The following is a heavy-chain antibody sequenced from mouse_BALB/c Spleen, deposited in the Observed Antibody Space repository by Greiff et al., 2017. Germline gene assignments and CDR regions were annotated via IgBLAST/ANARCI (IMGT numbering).Heavy chain of an antibody. V-gene: IGHV14-1*02. Sequence: VQLQQSGAELVRPGALVKLSCKASGFNIKDYYMHWVKQRPEQGLEWIGWIDPENGNTIYDPKFQGKASITADTSSNTAYLQLSSLTSEDTAVYYCARAMITTDYAMDYWGQGTSVTVSS. CDR3: ARAMITTDYAMDY. J-gene: IGHJ4*01. CDR1: GFNIKDYY. CDR2: IDPENGNT. D-gene: IGHD2-4*01.